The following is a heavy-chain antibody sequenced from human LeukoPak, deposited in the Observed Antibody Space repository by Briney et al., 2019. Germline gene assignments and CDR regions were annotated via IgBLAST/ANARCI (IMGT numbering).Heavy chain of an antibody. CDR3: ATRGKYYYGSGSYYNGFDY. D-gene: IGHD3-10*01. CDR2: FDPEDGET. Sequence: ASVKVSCKVSGYTLTELSMHWVRQAPGKGLEWMGGFDPEDGETIYAQKFQGRVTMTEDTSTDTAYMELSSLRSEDTAVYYCATRGKYYYGSGSYYNGFDYWGQGTLVTASS. V-gene: IGHV1-24*01. J-gene: IGHJ4*02. CDR1: GYTLTELS.